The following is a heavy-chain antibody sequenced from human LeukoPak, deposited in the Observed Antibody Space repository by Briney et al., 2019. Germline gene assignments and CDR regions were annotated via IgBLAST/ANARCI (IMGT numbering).Heavy chain of an antibody. J-gene: IGHJ4*02. Sequence: SETLSLTCAVSGYSISSGYYWGWIRLPPGKGLEWIGTIYHSGSTYYNPSLKSRVTISVDTSKNQFSLKLTSVTAADTAVYYCARVRGYCSSTICYRYYFDYWGQGTLVTVSS. CDR3: ARVRGYCSSTICYRYYFDY. CDR1: GYSISSGYY. V-gene: IGHV4-38-2*01. CDR2: IYHSGST. D-gene: IGHD2-2*01.